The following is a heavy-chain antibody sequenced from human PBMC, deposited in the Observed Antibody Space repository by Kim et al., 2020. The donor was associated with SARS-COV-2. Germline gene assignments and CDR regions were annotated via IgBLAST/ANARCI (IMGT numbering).Heavy chain of an antibody. CDR2: ISSSSSYI. D-gene: IGHD3-3*01. Sequence: GGSLRLSCAASGFTFSSYSMNWVRQAPGKGLEWVSSISSSSSYIYYADSVKGRFTISRDNAKNSLYLQMNSLRAEDTAVYYCARTVLINYDFWSGYYNDPGYWGHGTLVTVSS. J-gene: IGHJ4*01. CDR3: ARTVLINYDFWSGYYNDPGY. V-gene: IGHV3-21*01. CDR1: GFTFSSYS.